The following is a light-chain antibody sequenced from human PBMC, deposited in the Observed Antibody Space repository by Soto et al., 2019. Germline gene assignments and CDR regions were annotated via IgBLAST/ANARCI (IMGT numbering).Light chain of an antibody. CDR3: HVWDSNSDQV. Sequence: YELTQPPSVSVAPGQRARISCGGKNIGSKTVHWYQQKPGQAPVLVVYDDNDRPSGIPERFSGSNSGNTATLTISRVEAGDEADYYCHVWDSNSDQVFGGGTKLTVL. CDR2: DDN. J-gene: IGLJ2*01. V-gene: IGLV3-21*02. CDR1: NIGSKT.